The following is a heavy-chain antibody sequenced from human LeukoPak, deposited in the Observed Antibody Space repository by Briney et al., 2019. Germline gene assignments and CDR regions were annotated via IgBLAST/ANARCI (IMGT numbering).Heavy chain of an antibody. J-gene: IGHJ4*02. Sequence: PSETLSLTCTVSGYSISSGYYWGWIRQPPGKGLEWIGSIYHSGSTYYSPSLKSRVTISVDTSKNQFSLKLSSVTAADTAVYYCARGQVLGDYWGQGTLVTVSS. V-gene: IGHV4-38-2*02. CDR1: GYSISSGYY. CDR2: IYHSGST. CDR3: ARGQVLGDY.